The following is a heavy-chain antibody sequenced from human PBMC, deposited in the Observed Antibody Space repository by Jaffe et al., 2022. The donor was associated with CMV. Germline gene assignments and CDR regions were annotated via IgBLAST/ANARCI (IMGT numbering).Heavy chain of an antibody. Sequence: EVQLVESGGGLVQPGGSLRLSCAASGFTVSSNYMSWVRQAPGKGLEWVSVIYSGGSTYYADSVKGRFTISRDNSKNTLYLQMNSLRAEDTAVYYCARETVTAILGWGDAFDIWGQGTMVTVSS. D-gene: IGHD2-21*02. CDR2: IYSGGST. CDR3: ARETVTAILGWGDAFDI. CDR1: GFTVSSNY. J-gene: IGHJ3*02. V-gene: IGHV3-66*01.